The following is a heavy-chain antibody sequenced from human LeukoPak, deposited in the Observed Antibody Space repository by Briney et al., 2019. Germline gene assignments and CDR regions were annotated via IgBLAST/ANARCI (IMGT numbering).Heavy chain of an antibody. CDR3: ARSLPYGTTWYGRSDF. D-gene: IGHD6-13*01. Sequence: SGGSLRLSCAASGFTFSSYSMNWVRQGPGKGLEWVSSISSRSSYIYYADSVKGRFTISRDNAMNSLYLQMNSLRAEDTAIYYCARSLPYGTTWYGRSDFWGQGTLVTVSS. V-gene: IGHV3-21*04. CDR2: ISSRSSYI. CDR1: GFTFSSYS. J-gene: IGHJ4*02.